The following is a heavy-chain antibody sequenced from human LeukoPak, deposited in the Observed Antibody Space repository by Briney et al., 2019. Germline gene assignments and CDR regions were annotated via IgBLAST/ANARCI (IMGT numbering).Heavy chain of an antibody. Sequence: SETLSLTCTVSSGSVSSGSYYWSWIRQPPGKGLEWIGYISYRGSTNYNPSLKSRVTISVDTSTNQFSLKLSSVTAADTAVYYCARAVTTRGYYFDYWGQGTLVTVSS. CDR3: ARAVTTRGYYFDY. J-gene: IGHJ4*02. CDR2: ISYRGST. V-gene: IGHV4-61*01. D-gene: IGHD4-11*01. CDR1: SGSVSSGSYY.